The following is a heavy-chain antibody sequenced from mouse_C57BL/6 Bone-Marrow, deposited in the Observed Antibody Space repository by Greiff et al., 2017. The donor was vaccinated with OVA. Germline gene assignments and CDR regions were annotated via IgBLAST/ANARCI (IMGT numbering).Heavy chain of an antibody. J-gene: IGHJ1*03. CDR2: IYPRSGNT. D-gene: IGHD3-3*01. CDR3: ARGTHWYFDV. V-gene: IGHV1-81*01. Sequence: VQRVESGAELARPGASVKLSCKASGYTFTSYGISWVKQRTGQGLEWIGEIYPRSGNTYYNEKFKGKATLTADKSSSTAYMELRSLTSEDSAVYFCARGTHWYFDVWGTGTTVTVSS. CDR1: GYTFTSYG.